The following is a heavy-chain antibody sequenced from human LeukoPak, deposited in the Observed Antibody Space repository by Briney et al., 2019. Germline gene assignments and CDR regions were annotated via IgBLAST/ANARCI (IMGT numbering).Heavy chain of an antibody. CDR2: IYYSGST. V-gene: IGHV4-61*01. Sequence: PSETLSLTCSVSGYSFTSGHYWGWIRQPPGKGLEWIGYIYYSGSTNYNPSLKSRATISVDTSKNQFSLKLSSVTAADTAVYYCARVGYDFWSGYSLWDYYYYYMDVWGKGTTVTVSS. CDR3: ARVGYDFWSGYSLWDYYYYYMDV. CDR1: GYSFTSGHY. J-gene: IGHJ6*03. D-gene: IGHD3-3*01.